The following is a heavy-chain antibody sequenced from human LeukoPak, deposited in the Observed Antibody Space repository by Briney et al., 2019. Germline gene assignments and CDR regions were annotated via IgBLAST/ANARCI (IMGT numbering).Heavy chain of an antibody. CDR1: GFTFDDYA. J-gene: IGHJ4*02. D-gene: IGHD4-17*01. CDR3: TRNTVTVHFDY. Sequence: HSGRPLRLSCSASGFTFDDYAVSWFRQAPGKGLEWVGFIRSKAFGGTPVYAASVRGRFTISRDDSKSIAYLQMNSLKTEDTAVYYCTRNTVTVHFDYWSQGTLVTVSS. V-gene: IGHV3-49*03. CDR2: IRSKAFGGTP.